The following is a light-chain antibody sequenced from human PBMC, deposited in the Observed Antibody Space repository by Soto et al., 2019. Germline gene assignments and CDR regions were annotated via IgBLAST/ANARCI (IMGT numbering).Light chain of an antibody. CDR1: QDIGND. CDR2: AAS. J-gene: IGKJ1*01. Sequence: IQMTQSPSTLSASVRDRVTVTCRASQDIGNDLGWYQQKPGKAPNLLIYAASSLRSGVPSRFSGSGSGTHFTLTINSLQAEDSATYFCLQDYTYPWTFGQGTEVDIK. CDR3: LQDYTYPWT. V-gene: IGKV1-6*02.